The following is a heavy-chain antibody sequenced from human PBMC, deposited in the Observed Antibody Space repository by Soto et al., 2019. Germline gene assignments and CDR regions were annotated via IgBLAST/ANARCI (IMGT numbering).Heavy chain of an antibody. J-gene: IGHJ2*01. CDR1: GFTFSSFW. D-gene: IGHD3-10*01. CDR3: ARSPFRSRYFDL. CDR2: IKYDGSEK. Sequence: EVQLVESGGGLVQPGGSLRLSCAASGFTFSSFWMSWIRQAPGKGLEWVGNIKYDGSEKYYVDSVKGRFTISRDNAKNSLYLQMNCRRAEDTAVYYCARSPFRSRYFDLWGRGNLVTVSS. V-gene: IGHV3-7*01.